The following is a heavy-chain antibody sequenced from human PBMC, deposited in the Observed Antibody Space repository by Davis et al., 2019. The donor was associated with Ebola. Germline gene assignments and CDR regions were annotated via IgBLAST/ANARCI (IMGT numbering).Heavy chain of an antibody. V-gene: IGHV4-61*08. CDR2: IYYSGST. CDR1: GGSISSGGYS. D-gene: IGHD5-18*01. CDR3: ASGYGDYYYGMDV. J-gene: IGHJ6*02. Sequence: PSETLSLTCAVSGGSISSGGYSWSWIRQPPGKGLEWIGYIYYSGSTNYNPSLKSRVTISVDTSKNQFSLKLSSVTAADTAVYYCASGYGDYYYGMDVWGQGTTVTVSS.